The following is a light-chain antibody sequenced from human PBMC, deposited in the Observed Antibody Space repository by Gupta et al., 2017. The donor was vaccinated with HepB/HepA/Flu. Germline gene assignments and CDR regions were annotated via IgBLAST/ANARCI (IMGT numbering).Light chain of an antibody. Sequence: EIVMTQSPATLSVSPGERATLSCRASQSVSSNLAWYQQKPGHAPRLLIYGASTRATGIPARFSGSGSGTEFTLIISSLQSEDFAVDYCQQYNNWPPLTFGGGTKVEIK. CDR1: QSVSSN. V-gene: IGKV3-15*01. CDR2: GAS. CDR3: QQYNNWPPLT. J-gene: IGKJ4*01.